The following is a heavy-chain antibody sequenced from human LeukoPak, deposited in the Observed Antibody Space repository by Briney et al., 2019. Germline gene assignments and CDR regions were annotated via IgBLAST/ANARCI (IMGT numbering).Heavy chain of an antibody. CDR2: INPSGGST. CDR3: ARGGYRAMATKPPDY. V-gene: IGHV1-46*01. D-gene: IGHD5-18*01. CDR1: GYTFTSYY. J-gene: IGHJ4*02. Sequence: ASVKVSCKASGYTFTSYYMHWVRQAPGQGLEWMGIINPSGGSTSYAQKFQGRVTMTRDTSTSTVYMELSSLRSVDTAVYYCARGGYRAMATKPPDYWGQGTLVTVSS.